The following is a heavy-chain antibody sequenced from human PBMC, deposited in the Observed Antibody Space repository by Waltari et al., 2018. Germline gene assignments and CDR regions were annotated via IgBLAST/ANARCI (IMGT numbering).Heavy chain of an antibody. D-gene: IGHD3-9*01. Sequence: QMQESGPGLVKPSETLSLMCSVSDFSISSGFYWGWLRQSPGKGLEWIGSISDSGTTSYNPSPQSRVTISIDTSTNQFSLKLGSVTAADTAVFYCAREAGSGIDWYHDYWGQGILVTVSS. CDR3: AREAGSGIDWYHDY. V-gene: IGHV4-38-2*02. CDR2: ISDSGTT. CDR1: DFSISSGFY. J-gene: IGHJ4*02.